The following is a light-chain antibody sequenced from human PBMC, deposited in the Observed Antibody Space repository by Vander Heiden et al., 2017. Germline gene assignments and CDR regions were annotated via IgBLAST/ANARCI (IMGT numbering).Light chain of an antibody. J-gene: IGKJ1*01. CDR2: AAS. CDR1: QGIRND. Sequence: ALQMPRSPSSLSASVGDRVIITCRASQGIRNDLGWYQQRPGKAPKSLIYAASSLQTGVPLRFSGSGSGTDFTLTISSLQPEDFATYYCLQDYSYPLTFGQGTKVEIK. CDR3: LQDYSYPLT. V-gene: IGKV1-6*01.